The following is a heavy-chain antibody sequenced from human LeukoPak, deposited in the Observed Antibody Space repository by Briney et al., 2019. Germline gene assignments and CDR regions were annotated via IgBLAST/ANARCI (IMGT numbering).Heavy chain of an antibody. CDR3: ARSTYYYDSSGYPFDY. J-gene: IGHJ4*02. CDR2: IKQDGSEK. V-gene: IGHV3-7*01. D-gene: IGHD3-22*01. CDR1: GFTFSSYW. Sequence: PGGSLRLSCAASGFTFSSYWMGWVRQAPGKGLEWVANIKQDGSEKYYVDSVKGRFTISRDNAKNSLYLQMNSLRAEDTAVYYCARSTYYYDSSGYPFDYWGQGTLVTVSS.